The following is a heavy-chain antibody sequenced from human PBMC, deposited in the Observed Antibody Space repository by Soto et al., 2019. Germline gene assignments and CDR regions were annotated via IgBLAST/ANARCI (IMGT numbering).Heavy chain of an antibody. Sequence: GESLKISCKGSVYSFTSYWIGWVRQMPGKGLEWMGIIYPGDSDTRYSPSFQGQVTISADKSISTAYLQWSSLKASDTAMYYCARFTVVVAAEYYFDYWGQGTLVTVSS. V-gene: IGHV5-51*01. CDR2: IYPGDSDT. D-gene: IGHD2-15*01. CDR3: ARFTVVVAAEYYFDY. CDR1: VYSFTSYW. J-gene: IGHJ4*02.